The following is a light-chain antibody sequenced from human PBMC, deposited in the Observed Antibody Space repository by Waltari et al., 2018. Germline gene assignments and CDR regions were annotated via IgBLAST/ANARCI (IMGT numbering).Light chain of an antibody. CDR2: DVN. CDR1: ANDLVGYNY. Sequence: SALTQPACVSGYPGQSIILSCTGTANDLVGYNYVSWYQQHPGKAPKLMIYDVNSRPSWVSSRFSGSKSGNTASLIISGLQAEDEADYYCCSVTRSSTWVFGGGTKVTVL. V-gene: IGLV2-14*03. J-gene: IGLJ3*02. CDR3: CSVTRSSTWV.